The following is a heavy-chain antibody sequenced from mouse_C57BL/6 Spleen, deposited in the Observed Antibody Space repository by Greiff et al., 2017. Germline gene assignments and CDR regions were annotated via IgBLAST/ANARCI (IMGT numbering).Heavy chain of an antibody. CDR3: ARGAITTVVASGYFDY. J-gene: IGHJ2*01. D-gene: IGHD1-1*01. CDR2: INPNNGGT. V-gene: IGHV1-18*01. CDR1: GYTFTDYN. Sequence: VQLQQSGPELVKPGASVKIPCKASGYTFTDYNMDWVKQSHGKSLEWIGDINPNNGGTIYNQKFKGKATFTVDKSSSTAYMELRSLTSEDTAVYYCARGAITTVVASGYFDYWGQGTTLTVSS.